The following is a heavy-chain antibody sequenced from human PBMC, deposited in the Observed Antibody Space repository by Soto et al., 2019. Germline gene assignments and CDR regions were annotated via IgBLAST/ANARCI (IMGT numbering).Heavy chain of an antibody. CDR3: AKATAPSGGAFDI. CDR1: GFICSSYD. CDR2: ILVGGST. V-gene: IGHV3-23*01. D-gene: IGHD1-1*01. Sequence: GGSLRLSCAASGFICSSYDMSWVRQAPGKGLEWFSTILVGGSTHYEDSVTGRFTISRDTSKNTVFLQMNSLTAGDTAVYYCAKATAPSGGAFDICGQGTMVTVSS. J-gene: IGHJ3*02.